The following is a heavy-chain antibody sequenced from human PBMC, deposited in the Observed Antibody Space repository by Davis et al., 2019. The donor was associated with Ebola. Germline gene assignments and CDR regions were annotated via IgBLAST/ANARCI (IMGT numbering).Heavy chain of an antibody. CDR2: IRFDAAAK. V-gene: IGHV3-30*02. J-gene: IGHJ6*02. D-gene: IGHD3-10*01. CDR3: AREKLLWFGELLSSYYYGMDV. CDR1: GFTFNAYG. Sequence: PGGSLRLSCAASGFTFNAYGMHWVRQAPGKGLEWVTFIRFDAAAKYYADTVKGRFTISRDNSRNTLYLQMNSLRAEDTAVYYCAREKLLWFGELLSSYYYGMDVWGQGTTVTVSS.